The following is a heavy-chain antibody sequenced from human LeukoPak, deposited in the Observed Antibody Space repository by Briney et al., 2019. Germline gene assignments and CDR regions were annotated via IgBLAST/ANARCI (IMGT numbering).Heavy chain of an antibody. CDR3: ARVRTIFGVVPDY. CDR1: GFTFSSYW. Sequence: PGGSLRLYCAASGFTFSSYWMHWVRQAPGKGLVWVSRINSDGSSTSYADSVKGRFTISRDNAKNTLYLQMNSLRAEDTAVYYCARVRTIFGVVPDYWGQGTLVTVSS. CDR2: INSDGSST. D-gene: IGHD3-3*01. J-gene: IGHJ4*02. V-gene: IGHV3-74*01.